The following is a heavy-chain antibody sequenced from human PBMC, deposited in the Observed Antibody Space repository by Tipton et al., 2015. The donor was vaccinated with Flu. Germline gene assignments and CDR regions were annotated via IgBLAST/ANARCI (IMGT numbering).Heavy chain of an antibody. J-gene: IGHJ4*02. Sequence: TLSLTCAVSGDSISSDYFWDWIRQPPGKGLEWIATIHRSGSTNYNPSLRSRVTISVDTSKNQFSLEMRSVTASDMAVYYCARDPSLGMPDYFDYWGQGILVTASS. CDR1: GDSISSDYF. D-gene: IGHD2-2*01. CDR2: IHRSGST. CDR3: ARDPSLGMPDYFDY. V-gene: IGHV4-38-2*02.